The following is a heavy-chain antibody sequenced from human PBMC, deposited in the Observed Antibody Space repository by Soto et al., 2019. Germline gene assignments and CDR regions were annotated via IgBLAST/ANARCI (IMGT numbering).Heavy chain of an antibody. V-gene: IGHV3-23*01. CDR1: GFTFSSYA. CDR3: TRGPRPISTGTGAY. CDR2: ISGSGGST. Sequence: GGSLILSCAASGFTFSSYAMSWVRQAPGKGLEWVSAISGSGGSTYYADSVKGRFTISRDNSKNTLYLQMNKLRAEDSGLYYCTRGPRPISTGTGAYWGQGTQVTVSS. J-gene: IGHJ4*01. D-gene: IGHD3-10*01.